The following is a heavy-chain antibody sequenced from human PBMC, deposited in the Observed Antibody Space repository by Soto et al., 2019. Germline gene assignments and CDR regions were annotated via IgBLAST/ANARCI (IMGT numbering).Heavy chain of an antibody. V-gene: IGHV3-49*03. J-gene: IGHJ4*02. CDR2: IRGKAYGGTT. CDR3: TREGSYYDILTGYPGASDY. CDR1: GFTFGDYA. Sequence: GGSLRLSCTASGFTFGDYAMSWFRQAPGKGLEWVGFIRGKAYGGTTEYAASVKGRFTISRDDSKSIAYLQMNSLKTEDTAVYYCTREGSYYDILTGYPGASDYWGQGTLVTVSS. D-gene: IGHD3-9*01.